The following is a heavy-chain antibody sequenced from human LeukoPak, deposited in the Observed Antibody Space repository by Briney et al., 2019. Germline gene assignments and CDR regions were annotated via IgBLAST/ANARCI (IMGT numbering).Heavy chain of an antibody. CDR2: LSYDGSRK. J-gene: IGHJ4*02. CDR1: GFTFSNFA. Sequence: PGGSLRLSCAASGFTFSNFAMHWVRQAPGKGLHWVALSYDGSRKYYADSVKGRFTISRDSSTNTVYLEMYSLRPEDTAVYCARDHSYGYAYSFDFWGRGNLVTVSP. D-gene: IGHD5-18*01. CDR3: ARDHSYGYAYSFDF. V-gene: IGHV3-30*02.